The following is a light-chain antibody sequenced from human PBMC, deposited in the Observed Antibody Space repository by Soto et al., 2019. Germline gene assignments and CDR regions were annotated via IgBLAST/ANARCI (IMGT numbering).Light chain of an antibody. J-gene: IGKJ1*01. CDR1: QSIGSW. CDR3: QHYYGYSWT. Sequence: DIQMTQSPSTLSASVGDRVTITCRASQSIGSWLAWFQQKPGKAPKVLIYKASNLESGVPSRFSGSGSGTEFTLTISSLQSDDFATYYCQHYYGYSWTFGQGTKVEI. V-gene: IGKV1-5*03. CDR2: KAS.